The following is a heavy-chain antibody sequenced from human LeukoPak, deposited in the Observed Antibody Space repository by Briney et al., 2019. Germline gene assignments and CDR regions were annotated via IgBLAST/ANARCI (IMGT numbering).Heavy chain of an antibody. CDR3: AIQPTHAKGYSLDH. CDR2: VSSSGST. CDR1: GGSISTSNYY. V-gene: IGHV4-39*01. D-gene: IGHD5-18*01. Sequence: KPSETLSLTCSVSGGSISTSNYYWGWIRQAPDKGLHWIGSVSSSGSTYYNPSLKSRVTISVDTAKNQFSLKLSSVTAADTAVYYCAIQPTHAKGYSLDHWGQGTLVTVSS. J-gene: IGHJ4*02.